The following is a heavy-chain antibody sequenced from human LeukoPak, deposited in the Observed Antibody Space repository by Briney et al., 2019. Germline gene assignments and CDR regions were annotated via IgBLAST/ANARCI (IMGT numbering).Heavy chain of an antibody. J-gene: IGHJ6*03. CDR3: ARVSCSSTSCYKGKRAYYMDV. CDR2: ISAYNGNT. Sequence: ASVKVSCKASGYTFTSYGISWVRQAPGQGLGWMGWISAYNGNTNYAQKLQGRVTMTTDTSTSTAYMELRSLRSDDTAVYYCARVSCSSTSCYKGKRAYYMDVWGKGTTVTVSS. CDR1: GYTFTSYG. V-gene: IGHV1-18*01. D-gene: IGHD2-2*02.